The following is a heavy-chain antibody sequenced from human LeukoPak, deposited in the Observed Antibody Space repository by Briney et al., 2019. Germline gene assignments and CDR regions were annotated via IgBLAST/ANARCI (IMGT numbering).Heavy chain of an antibody. V-gene: IGHV3-74*01. D-gene: IGHD6-19*01. CDR1: GFTFSKYW. J-gene: IGHJ4*02. CDR2: INTDGTVT. Sequence: GGSLRLSCAASGFTFSKYWMLWARQAPGKGLESVSRINTDGTVTTYADSVKGRFTVSRDSAKNTMFLQMNSVRDEDTAVYYCATKQWLAPPPDSWGQGTPVTVSS. CDR3: ATKQWLAPPPDS.